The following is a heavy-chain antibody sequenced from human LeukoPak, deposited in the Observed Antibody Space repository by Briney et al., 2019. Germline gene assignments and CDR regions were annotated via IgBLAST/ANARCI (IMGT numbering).Heavy chain of an antibody. V-gene: IGHV4-59*08. CDR3: ARHGYSGYVLDY. Sequence: SETLSLTCTVSGGSISSYYWSWIRQPPGKGLEWIGYIYYSGSTNYNPSLKSRVTISVDTPKNQFSLKLSSVTAADTAVYYCARHGYSGYVLDYWGQGTLVTVSS. J-gene: IGHJ4*02. CDR1: GGSISSYY. CDR2: IYYSGST. D-gene: IGHD5-12*01.